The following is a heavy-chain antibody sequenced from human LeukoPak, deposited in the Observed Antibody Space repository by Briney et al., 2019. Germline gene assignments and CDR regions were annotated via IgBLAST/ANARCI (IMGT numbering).Heavy chain of an antibody. V-gene: IGHV4-59*12. CDR2: IYYSGST. D-gene: IGHD3-10*01. CDR3: ARDSHGSGSYLPLYYYYGMDV. Sequence: PSETLSLTCTVSGGSISSYYWSWIRQPPGKGLEWIGYIYYSGSTNYNPSLKSRVTISVDTSKNQFSLKLSSVTAADTAVYYCARDSHGSGSYLPLYYYYGMDVWGQGTTVTVSS. CDR1: GGSISSYY. J-gene: IGHJ6*02.